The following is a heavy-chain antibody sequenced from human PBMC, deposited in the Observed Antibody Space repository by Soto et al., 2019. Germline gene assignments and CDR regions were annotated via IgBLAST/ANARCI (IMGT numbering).Heavy chain of an antibody. D-gene: IGHD6-13*01. Sequence: QVQLQESGPRLVKPSETLSLTCTVSGDSVSRNSYYWSWIRQPPGKGLEFIGYIYYSGSTNYNPSLKSRYTISLHPSEIQFSLRLSSVTAADTAVYYGARAWKQPWGGMDVWGPGTTVTVSS. CDR2: IYYSGST. CDR3: ARAWKQPWGGMDV. V-gene: IGHV4-61*01. CDR1: GDSVSRNSYY. J-gene: IGHJ6*02.